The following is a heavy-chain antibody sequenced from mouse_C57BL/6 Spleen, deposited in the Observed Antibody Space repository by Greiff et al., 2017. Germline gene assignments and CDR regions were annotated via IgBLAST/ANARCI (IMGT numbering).Heavy chain of an antibody. CDR3: ARRGGHLLPGYFDY. CDR2: IDPSDSYT. Sequence: QVQLQQPGAELVMPGASVKLSCKASGYTFTSYWMHWVKQRPGQGLEWIGEIDPSDSYTNYNQKFKGKSTLTVDKSSSTAYMQLSSLTSEDSAVYYCARRGGHLLPGYFDYGGQGTTLTVSS. CDR1: GYTFTSYW. J-gene: IGHJ2*01. V-gene: IGHV1-69*01. D-gene: IGHD1-1*01.